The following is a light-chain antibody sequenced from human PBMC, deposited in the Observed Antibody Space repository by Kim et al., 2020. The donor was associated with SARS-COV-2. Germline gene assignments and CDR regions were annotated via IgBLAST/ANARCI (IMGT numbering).Light chain of an antibody. Sequence: IPCPTNHNNSPYFNLYQPKPGKAPNLLIYEVSSLESGVPTRFSGRRSGTDFTLTISGLQPEDFGTYYCQQTYASPVTFGQGTRLEIK. CDR3: QQTYASPVT. CDR2: EVS. J-gene: IGKJ5*01. CDR1: HNNSPY. V-gene: IGKV1-39*01.